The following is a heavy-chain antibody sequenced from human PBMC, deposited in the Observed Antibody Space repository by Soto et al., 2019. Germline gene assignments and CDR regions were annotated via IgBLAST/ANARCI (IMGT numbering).Heavy chain of an antibody. V-gene: IGHV4-34*01. CDR3: AREGSNARLIDY. D-gene: IGHD2-2*01. CDR2: INHSGST. CDR1: GGSFSGYY. Sequence: SETLSLTCAVYGGSFSGYYWSWIRQPPGKGLEWIGEINHSGSTNYNPSLKSRVTISVDTSKNQFSLKLSSVTAAGTAVYYCAREGSNARLIDYWGQGTLVTVSS. J-gene: IGHJ4*02.